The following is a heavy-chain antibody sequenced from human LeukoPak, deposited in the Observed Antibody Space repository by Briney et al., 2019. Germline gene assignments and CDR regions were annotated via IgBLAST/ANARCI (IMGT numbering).Heavy chain of an antibody. Sequence: GGSLRLSCAASGFTFSDYYMSWIRQAPGKGLEWVSYISSSGSTIYYADSVKGRFTISRDNAKNSLYLQMNSLRAEDTAVYYCARHAAVAYFDILTEEDYWGQGTLVTVSS. CDR3: ARHAAVAYFDILTEEDY. CDR1: GFTFSDYY. D-gene: IGHD3-9*01. CDR2: ISSSGSTI. V-gene: IGHV3-11*04. J-gene: IGHJ4*02.